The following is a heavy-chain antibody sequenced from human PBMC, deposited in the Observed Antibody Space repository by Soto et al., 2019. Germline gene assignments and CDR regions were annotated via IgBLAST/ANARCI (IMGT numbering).Heavy chain of an antibody. J-gene: IGHJ5*02. CDR3: ARLGGRFLEWLSNWFDP. CDR2: IYYSGST. CDR1: GGSISSGGYY. D-gene: IGHD3-3*01. V-gene: IGHV4-31*03. Sequence: QLQLQESGPGLVKPSQTLSLTCTVSGGSISSGGYYWSWIRQHPGKGLEWIGYIYYSGSTYYNPSLKSRVTISVDTSKNQFSLKLSSVTAADTAVYYCARLGGRFLEWLSNWFDPWGQGTLVTVSS.